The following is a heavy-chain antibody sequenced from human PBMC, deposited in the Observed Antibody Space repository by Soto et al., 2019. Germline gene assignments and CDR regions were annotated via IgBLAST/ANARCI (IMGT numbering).Heavy chain of an antibody. CDR3: AVAVAGPTAIGY. V-gene: IGHV3-74*01. CDR2: INSDGSST. CDR1: GFTNSSYW. D-gene: IGHD6-19*01. J-gene: IGHJ4*02. Sequence: EVQLVESGGGLVQPGGSLRLSCAASGFTNSSYWMHWVRQAPGKGLVWVSRINSDGSSTSYADSVKGRFTISRDNAKNTLYLQMNSLRAEDTAVYYCAVAVAGPTAIGYWGQGTLDTVSS.